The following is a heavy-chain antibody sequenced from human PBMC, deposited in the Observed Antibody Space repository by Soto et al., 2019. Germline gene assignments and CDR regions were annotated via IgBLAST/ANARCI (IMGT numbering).Heavy chain of an antibody. CDR2: IIPLFGTA. D-gene: IGHD3-10*01. CDR3: ARDLYSGSESPGLGPFDI. Sequence: SVKVSCKPSGGTFNNYGFSWVRQAPGQGLEWMGGIIPLFGTANNAQKFQGRVTITADESTSTAYMELSSLRSDDTAVYSCARDLYSGSESPGLGPFDIWGQGTMVTVSS. CDR1: GGTFNNYG. V-gene: IGHV1-69*13. J-gene: IGHJ3*02.